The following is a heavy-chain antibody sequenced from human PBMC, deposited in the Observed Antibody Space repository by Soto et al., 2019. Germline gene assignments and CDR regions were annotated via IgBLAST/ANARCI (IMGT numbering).Heavy chain of an antibody. CDR3: ARGKIVVVPAAPYYYYMDV. D-gene: IGHD2-2*01. V-gene: IGHV1-69*02. Sequence: ASVKLSCESSGGTFRSYTISWVRQAPRQGLEWMGRIIPILGIANYAQKFQGRVTITADKSTSTAYMELSSLRSEDTAVYYCARGKIVVVPAAPYYYYMDVWGKGTTVTVSS. CDR2: IIPILGIA. CDR1: GGTFRSYT. J-gene: IGHJ6*03.